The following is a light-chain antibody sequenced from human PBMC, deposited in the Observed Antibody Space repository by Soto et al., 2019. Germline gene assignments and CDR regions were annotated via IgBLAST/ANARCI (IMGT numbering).Light chain of an antibody. V-gene: IGKV3-20*01. CDR3: QQYGSSSIT. Sequence: EKVMTQSPASLSVSPWERATLSCRASQSVSSSYLAWYQQKPGQAPRLLIYGASSRATGIPDRFSGSGSGTNFTLTISRLEPEDFAVYYCQQYGSSSITFGQGTRLEIK. CDR1: QSVSSSY. J-gene: IGKJ5*01. CDR2: GAS.